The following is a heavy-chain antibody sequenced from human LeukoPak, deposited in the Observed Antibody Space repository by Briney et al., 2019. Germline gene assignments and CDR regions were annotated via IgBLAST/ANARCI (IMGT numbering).Heavy chain of an antibody. Sequence: GGSLRLSCAASGFTFDDYAMHWVRQAPGKGLEWVSGISWNSGSIGYADSVKGRFTISRDNAKNSLYLQMNSLRAEDTALYYCAKSRLRYFDWLFMRPDAFDIWGQGTMVTVSS. CDR1: GFTFDDYA. D-gene: IGHD3-9*01. CDR2: ISWNSGSI. J-gene: IGHJ3*02. V-gene: IGHV3-9*01. CDR3: AKSRLRYFDWLFMRPDAFDI.